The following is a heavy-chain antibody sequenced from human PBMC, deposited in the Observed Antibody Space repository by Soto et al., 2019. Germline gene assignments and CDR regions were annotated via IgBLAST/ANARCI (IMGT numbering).Heavy chain of an antibody. J-gene: IGHJ4*02. Sequence: DVQLLESGGGVVQPGGSLRLSCAASGFTFSSYAMSWVRQAPGKGLEWVSAISATGGSAFYADSVKGRFTISRDNSKNTVFLQIDSLVTEDTAVYYCAKGTTAVYCFDFWGQGTLVTVSS. D-gene: IGHD2-15*01. CDR1: GFTFSSYA. CDR3: AKGTTAVYCFDF. CDR2: ISATGGSA. V-gene: IGHV3-23*01.